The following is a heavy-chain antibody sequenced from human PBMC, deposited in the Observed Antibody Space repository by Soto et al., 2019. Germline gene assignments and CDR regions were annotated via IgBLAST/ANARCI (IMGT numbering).Heavy chain of an antibody. CDR2: IYYSGST. J-gene: IGHJ4*02. D-gene: IGHD3-3*01. Sequence: QVQLQESGPGLVKPSETLSLTCTVSGGSVSSGRYYWSWIRQPPGKGLEWIGDIYYSGSTNYNPSLKSRVTMAVDTSKNQFSLKLSSVTAADTALYYCASEPHTIFGVAKWFGYWGQGTLVTVSS. CDR1: GGSVSSGRYY. CDR3: ASEPHTIFGVAKWFGY. V-gene: IGHV4-61*01.